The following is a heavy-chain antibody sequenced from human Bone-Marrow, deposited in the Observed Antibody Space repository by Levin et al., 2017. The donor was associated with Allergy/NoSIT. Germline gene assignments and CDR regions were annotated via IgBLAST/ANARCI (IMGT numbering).Heavy chain of an antibody. CDR1: GFKISSYG. CDR3: ARGGYSRGWPPLGV. V-gene: IGHV3-33*01. CDR2: ISGDGSDK. J-gene: IGHJ6*02. D-gene: IGHD6-19*01. Sequence: AGGSLRLSCIASGFKISSYGMHWVRQAPGKGPEWVTLISGDGSDKYYADSVKGRFSISRDVSKNTIYLQLNNLRVEDTAVYFCARGGYSRGWPPLGVWGQGTTVSVS.